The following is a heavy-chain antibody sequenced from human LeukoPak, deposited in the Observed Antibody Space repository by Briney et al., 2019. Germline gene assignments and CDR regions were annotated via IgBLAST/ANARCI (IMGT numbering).Heavy chain of an antibody. CDR3: ARGGDRYYCDSSGPAIGFDP. D-gene: IGHD3-22*01. Sequence: KPGGSLRLSCAASGFTFSDYYMSWIRQAPGKGLEWVSYISSSGSTIYYADSVKGRFTISRDNTKNSLYLQMNSLRAEDTAVYYCARGGDRYYCDSSGPAIGFDPWGQGTLVTVSS. V-gene: IGHV3-11*01. CDR1: GFTFSDYY. J-gene: IGHJ5*02. CDR2: ISSSGSTI.